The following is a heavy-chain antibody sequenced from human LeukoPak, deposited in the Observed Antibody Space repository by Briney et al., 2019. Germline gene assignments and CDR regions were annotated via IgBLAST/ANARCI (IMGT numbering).Heavy chain of an antibody. CDR1: GFTFSTDA. Sequence: GGSLRLSCAASGFTFSTDAMTWVRQAPGKGLQWVSAISWSGGDTYYEDSVKGRFTVSRDNSKNMMYLQMNSLGVEDTAVYYCARDSSGWSKNYWGQGTLVTVSS. J-gene: IGHJ4*02. D-gene: IGHD6-19*01. V-gene: IGHV3-23*01. CDR3: ARDSSGWSKNY. CDR2: ISWSGGDT.